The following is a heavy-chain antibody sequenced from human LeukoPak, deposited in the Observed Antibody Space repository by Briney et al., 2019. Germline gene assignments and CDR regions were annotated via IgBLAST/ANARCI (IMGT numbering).Heavy chain of an antibody. CDR1: GGSFSGYY. CDR2: VDHTGST. J-gene: IGHJ6*03. Sequence: SETLSLTCAVYGGSFSGYYRSWIRQPPGKGLEWIGYVDHTGSTNFNPSLNGRVSISRDTTKNLFSLRLRSVTAADTAVYFCARGRVSSSTWYSTYYYYFYMDVWGKGTTVTVSS. D-gene: IGHD1-1*01. V-gene: IGHV4-59*01. CDR3: ARGRVSSSTWYSTYYYYFYMDV.